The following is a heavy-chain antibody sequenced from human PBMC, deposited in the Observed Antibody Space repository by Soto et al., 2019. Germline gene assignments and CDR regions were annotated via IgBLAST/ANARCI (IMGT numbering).Heavy chain of an antibody. CDR3: ARDRTPAQLERRPSTNNWFDP. D-gene: IGHD1-1*01. CDR2: ISSSSSYI. CDR1: GFTFSSYS. Sequence: GGSLRLSCAASGFTFSSYSMNWVRQAPGKGLEWVSSISSSSSYIYYADSVKGRFTISRDNAKNSLYLQMNSLRAEDTAVYYCARDRTPAQLERRPSTNNWFDPWGQGTLVTVSS. J-gene: IGHJ5*02. V-gene: IGHV3-21*01.